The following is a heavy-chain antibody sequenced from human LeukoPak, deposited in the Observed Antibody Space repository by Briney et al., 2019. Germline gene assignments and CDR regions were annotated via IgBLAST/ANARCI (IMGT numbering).Heavy chain of an antibody. D-gene: IGHD5-18*01. J-gene: IGHJ4*02. Sequence: GGSLRLSCTASGFSISSNYISWVRQAPGKGLEWLSVLYSGGHTYYTDSVRGRFTISRDISKNTLYLQLNSLRAEDTAVYYCARGTGGYSYGSPLDYWGQGTLVTVSS. V-gene: IGHV3-53*01. CDR1: GFSISSNY. CDR2: LYSGGHT. CDR3: ARGTGGYSYGSPLDY.